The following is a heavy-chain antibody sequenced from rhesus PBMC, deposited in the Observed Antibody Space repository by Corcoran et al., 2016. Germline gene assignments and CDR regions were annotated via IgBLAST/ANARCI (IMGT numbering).Heavy chain of an antibody. CDR2: IYGSSGST. CDR1: CYSISSNY. D-gene: IGHD4-29*01. Sequence: QVQLQESGPGLVKPSETLSLTCAVSCYSISSNYWSWIRHPPGKGRGWIGCIYGSSGSTYYTPSLQSRVTISTDTSENQFSLMLSSVTAADTAVYDCAGEYGSSYFFSLDVWGRGVLVTVSS. V-gene: IGHV4-147*01. CDR3: AGEYGSSYFFSLDV. J-gene: IGHJ5-2*02.